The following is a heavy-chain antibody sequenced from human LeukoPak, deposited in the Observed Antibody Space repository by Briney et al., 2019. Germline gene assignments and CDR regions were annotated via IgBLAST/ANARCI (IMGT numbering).Heavy chain of an antibody. D-gene: IGHD6-19*01. CDR2: MSSSGIS. Sequence: SQTLSLTCTVSDDSISSGRYYWSWIRQPAGKGLEWIGRMSSSGISTYSPSLKSRVTISIDTSRNQFSMNLNSVTAADTAVYYCAKGAGPPWFDPWGQGTLVTVSS. V-gene: IGHV4-61*02. CDR1: DDSISSGRYY. J-gene: IGHJ5*02. CDR3: AKGAGPPWFDP.